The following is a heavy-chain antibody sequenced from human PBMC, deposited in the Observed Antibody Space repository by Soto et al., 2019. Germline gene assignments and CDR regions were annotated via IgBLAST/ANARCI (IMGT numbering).Heavy chain of an antibody. CDR1: GYTFTDYD. D-gene: IGHD2-21*02. V-gene: IGHV1-8*01. J-gene: IGHJ4*02. Sequence: ASVKVSCKTSGYTFTDYDINWVRQATGQGLEWMGWVSPDFGNAGYAQQFQGRVTMTTNTSTSTAYMELTSLTSDDTAVYYCEVTSGYWGQGTMVTVSS. CDR3: EVTSGY. CDR2: VSPDFGNA.